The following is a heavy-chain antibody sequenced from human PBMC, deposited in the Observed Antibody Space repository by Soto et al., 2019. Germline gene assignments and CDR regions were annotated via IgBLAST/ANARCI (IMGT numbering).Heavy chain of an antibody. D-gene: IGHD1-26*01. J-gene: IGHJ4*02. CDR2: ISYDGSNK. CDR3: AKDLSRELTYYFDY. Sequence: ESGGGVVQPGRSLRLSCAASGFTFSSYGMHWVRQAPGKGLEWVAVISYDGSNKYYADSVKGRFTISRDNSKNTLYLQMNSLIAEDTAVYYCAKDLSRELTYYFDYWGQGTLVTVSA. CDR1: GFTFSSYG. V-gene: IGHV3-30*18.